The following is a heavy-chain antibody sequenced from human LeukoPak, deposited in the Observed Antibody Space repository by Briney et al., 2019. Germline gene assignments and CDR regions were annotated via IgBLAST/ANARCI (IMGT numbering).Heavy chain of an antibody. Sequence: GGSLRLSCAASGFTFSSYWMSWVRQAPGKGLEWVANIEQDGTEKYYVDSVKGRFTISRDNAKNSLYLQMNSLRAEDTAVYYCARDTGFLSSMTYQAPFDCWGQGTLVTVSS. D-gene: IGHD2-8*02. J-gene: IGHJ4*02. CDR3: ARDTGFLSSMTYQAPFDC. CDR2: IEQDGTEK. CDR1: GFTFSSYW. V-gene: IGHV3-7*01.